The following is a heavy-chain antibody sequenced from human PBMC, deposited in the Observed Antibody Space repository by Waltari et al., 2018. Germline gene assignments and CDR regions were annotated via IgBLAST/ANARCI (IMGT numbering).Heavy chain of an antibody. V-gene: IGHV1-18*01. CDR1: GYTFTSYG. J-gene: IGHJ6*02. CDR3: ARFTYYYYGMDV. Sequence: QVQLVQTGAEVKKHGASVKVSCKASGYTFTSYGISWVRQAPGKGLEWMGWFSGYNGNTNYAKEPQGRSTMTTDTSTSTAYVGLRSLGSDVTAAYYCARFTYYYYGMDVWGQGTTVTVSS. CDR2: FSGYNGNT.